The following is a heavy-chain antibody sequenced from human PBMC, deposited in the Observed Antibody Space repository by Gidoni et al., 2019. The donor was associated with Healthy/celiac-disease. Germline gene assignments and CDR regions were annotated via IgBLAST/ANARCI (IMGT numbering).Heavy chain of an antibody. CDR3: ASNDYGDYESRFLAY. D-gene: IGHD4-17*01. V-gene: IGHV3-48*01. CDR1: GFTFSSYS. CDR2: IRSSSRTI. J-gene: IGHJ4*02. Sequence: EVQLVESGGGLLQPGGSLRLSCAASGFTFSSYSMNWVRQSPGKGLECVAYIRSSSRTIYSSESVKGRFTISRDNAKNSLYLQMNSLRAEDTAVYYCASNDYGDYESRFLAYWGQGTLVTVSS.